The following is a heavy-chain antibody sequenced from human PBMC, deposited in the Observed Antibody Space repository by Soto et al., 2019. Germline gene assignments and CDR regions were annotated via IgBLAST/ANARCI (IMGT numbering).Heavy chain of an antibody. CDR1: GFTFSSYS. J-gene: IGHJ6*02. CDR2: ISSSSSYI. CDR3: ARDQAALGTWGYYYGMDV. D-gene: IGHD3-16*01. V-gene: IGHV3-21*01. Sequence: EVQLVESGGGLVKPGGSLRLSCAASGFTFSSYSMNWVRQAPGKGLEWVSSISSSSSYIYYADSVKGRFTISRDNAKKSLYLQMNRLRDEDTAVYYCARDQAALGTWGYYYGMDVWGQGTTVTVSS.